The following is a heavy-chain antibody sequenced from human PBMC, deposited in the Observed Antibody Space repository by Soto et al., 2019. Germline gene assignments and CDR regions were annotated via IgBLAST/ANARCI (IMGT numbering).Heavy chain of an antibody. V-gene: IGHV1-46*01. CDR3: ASLTSGSYPNDY. Sequence: QVQLVQSGAEVKKPGASVKVSCKASGYTFTSYYMHWVRQAPGQGLEWMGIINPSGGSTSYAQKFQGRVTMTRETSTSTVYMGLSGLRSEDTAVYYCASLTSGSYPNDYWGQGTLVTVSS. J-gene: IGHJ4*02. CDR1: GYTFTSYY. CDR2: INPSGGST. D-gene: IGHD1-26*01.